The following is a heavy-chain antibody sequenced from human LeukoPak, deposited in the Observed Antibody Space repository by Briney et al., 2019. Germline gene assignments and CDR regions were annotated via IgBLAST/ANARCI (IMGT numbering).Heavy chain of an antibody. D-gene: IGHD6-6*01. J-gene: IGHJ4*02. V-gene: IGHV4-61*02. CDR3: AREAWDYSSSSWFDY. CDR2: IYTSGTT. Sequence: SSQTLSLTCTVSGGSISSGSYYWSWLRRPAGKGLEWIGRIYTSGTTNYNPSLKSRVTISLDTSKNQCSLKLSSVTAADTALYYCAREAWDYSSSSWFDYWGQGTLVTVSS. CDR1: GGSISSGSYY.